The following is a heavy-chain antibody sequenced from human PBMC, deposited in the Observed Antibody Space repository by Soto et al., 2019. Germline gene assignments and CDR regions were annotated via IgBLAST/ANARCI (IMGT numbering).Heavy chain of an antibody. J-gene: IGHJ3*02. CDR2: INPSGGST. Sequence: ASVKVSCKASGYTFTSYYMHWVRQAPGQGLEWMGIINPSGGSTSYAQKFQGRVTMTRDTSTSTVYMELSSLRSEDTAVYYCARASMIVVVSDAFDIWGQGTMVTVSS. CDR1: GYTFTSYY. CDR3: ARASMIVVVSDAFDI. V-gene: IGHV1-46*01. D-gene: IGHD3-22*01.